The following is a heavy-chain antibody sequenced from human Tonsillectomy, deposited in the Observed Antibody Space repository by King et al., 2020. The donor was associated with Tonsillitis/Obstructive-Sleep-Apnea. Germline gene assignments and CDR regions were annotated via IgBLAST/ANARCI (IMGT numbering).Heavy chain of an antibody. V-gene: IGHV3-15*01. CDR1: GFTFSNAW. CDR2: IKSKTYGGTT. CDR3: TTDLG. Sequence: VQLVESGGGLVKPGGSLRLSCAASGFTFSNAWMSWVRQAPGKGLEWVGRIKSKTYGGTTDYAAPVKGRFTISRDDSKNTLYLQMNSLKTEDTAVYYCTTDLGWGQGTLVTVSS. J-gene: IGHJ4*02.